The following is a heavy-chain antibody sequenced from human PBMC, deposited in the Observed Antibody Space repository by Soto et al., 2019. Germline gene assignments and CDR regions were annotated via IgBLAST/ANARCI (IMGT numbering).Heavy chain of an antibody. CDR1: GGSISIYY. V-gene: IGHV4-59*08. CDR2: IYYSGST. D-gene: IGHD2-21*01. J-gene: IGHJ4*02. Sequence: SDTLSLTCTVSGGSISIYYWSWIRQPPGKGLEWIGYIYYSGSTNYNPSLKSRVTISVDTSKNQFSLKLSSVTAADTAVYYCARHVMGSGGENYFDYWGQGTLVTVSS. CDR3: ARHVMGSGGENYFDY.